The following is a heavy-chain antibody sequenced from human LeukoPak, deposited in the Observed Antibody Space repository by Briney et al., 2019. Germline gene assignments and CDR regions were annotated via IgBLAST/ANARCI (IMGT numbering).Heavy chain of an antibody. D-gene: IGHD3-16*01. Sequence: SETLSLTCTVSGGSIGSYYWSWIRQPPGKGLEWIGYIYYSGSTNYNPSLKSRVTISVDTSKNQFSLKLSSVTAADTAVYYCARDRFIGGLAIDIWGQGTMVTVSS. CDR2: IYYSGST. CDR3: ARDRFIGGLAIDI. CDR1: GGSIGSYY. J-gene: IGHJ3*02. V-gene: IGHV4-59*01.